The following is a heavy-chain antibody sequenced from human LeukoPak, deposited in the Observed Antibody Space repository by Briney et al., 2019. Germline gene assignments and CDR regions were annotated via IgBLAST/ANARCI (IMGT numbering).Heavy chain of an antibody. V-gene: IGHV4-59*08. Sequence: SETLSLTCTVSGGSISSYYWSWIRQPPGKGLEWIGYIYYSGSTNYNPSLKSRVTISVDTSKNQFSLKLSSVTAADTAVYYCTRGTDITVAGNYWGQGTLVTVSS. D-gene: IGHD6-19*01. J-gene: IGHJ4*02. CDR3: TRGTDITVAGNY. CDR1: GGSISSYY. CDR2: IYYSGST.